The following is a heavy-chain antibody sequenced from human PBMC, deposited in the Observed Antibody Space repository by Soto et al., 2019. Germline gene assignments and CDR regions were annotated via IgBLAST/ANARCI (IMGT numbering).Heavy chain of an antibody. D-gene: IGHD2-15*01. CDR2: ISSRSSSI. J-gene: IGHJ4*02. CDR3: AREWWYYFDY. V-gene: IGHV3-48*02. CDR1: GFDFSTYT. Sequence: GSLRLSCAASGFDFSTYTMNWVRQAPGKGLEWVSYISSRSSSIHYADSVKGRFTISRDNAKNSLYLQMNDLRDEDTAVYYCAREWWYYFDYWGQGARVTVSS.